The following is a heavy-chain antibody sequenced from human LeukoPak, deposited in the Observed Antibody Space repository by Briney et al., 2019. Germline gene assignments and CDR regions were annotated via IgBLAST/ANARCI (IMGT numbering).Heavy chain of an antibody. J-gene: IGHJ4*02. CDR2: ISSSGDTI. CDR3: ATQLFGYITG. Sequence: GGSLRLSCAASGFTFSSYEMNWVRQAPGKGPQWVSYISSSGDTIYYADSVKGRFTISRDNAKDSLYLQMNSLISEDTAVYYCATQLFGYITGWGQGTLVTVSS. D-gene: IGHD1-20*01. CDR1: GFTFSSYE. V-gene: IGHV3-48*03.